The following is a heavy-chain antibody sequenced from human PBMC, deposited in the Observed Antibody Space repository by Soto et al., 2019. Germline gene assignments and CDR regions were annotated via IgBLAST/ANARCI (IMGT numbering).Heavy chain of an antibody. J-gene: IGHJ4*02. CDR1: GGTFSDLA. V-gene: IGHV1-69*01. D-gene: IGHD5-12*01. CDR3: ASERVAEMATGGYFDN. Sequence: QVHLVQSGAEVKKPWSSVKVSCKTSGGTFSDLAFSWVRQAPRQGLEWVGGIIPLFGTPNYAREFQGRVSISADESSNTVYMELRSLRSEDTAVYYCASERVAEMATGGYFDNWCQGTLVTVSS. CDR2: IIPLFGTP.